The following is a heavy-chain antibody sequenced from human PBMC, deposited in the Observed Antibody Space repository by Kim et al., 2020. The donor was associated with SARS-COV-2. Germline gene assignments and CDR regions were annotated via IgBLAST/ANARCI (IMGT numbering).Heavy chain of an antibody. CDR3: ARGKLKAGGSSSDLYC. J-gene: IGHJ4*02. V-gene: IGHV3-21*01. CDR2: ISSHSDPT. CDR1: GFTFSDYA. Sequence: GGSLRLSCAASGFTFSDYAMNWVRQAPGKGLEWVSFISSHSDPTYYEDSVKGRFTISRDNTKNSLYLQMNSLRAEDTAVYYCARGKLKAGGSSSDLYCWGRGNLGTVSS. D-gene: IGHD6-6*01.